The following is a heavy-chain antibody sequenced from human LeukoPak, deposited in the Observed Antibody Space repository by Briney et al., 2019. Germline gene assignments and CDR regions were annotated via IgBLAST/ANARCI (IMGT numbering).Heavy chain of an antibody. CDR3: ARTYYDFWSGYYLYFDY. D-gene: IGHD3-3*01. V-gene: IGHV5-51*01. J-gene: IGHJ4*02. CDR1: GYSFTSYW. CDR2: IYPGDSDT. Sequence: GESLKISCKGSGYSFTSYWIGWVRQMPGKGLEWMGIIYPGDSDTRYSPSFQGQVTISADKSISTAYLQWSSLKAPDTAMYYCARTYYDFWSGYYLYFDYWGQGTLVTVSS.